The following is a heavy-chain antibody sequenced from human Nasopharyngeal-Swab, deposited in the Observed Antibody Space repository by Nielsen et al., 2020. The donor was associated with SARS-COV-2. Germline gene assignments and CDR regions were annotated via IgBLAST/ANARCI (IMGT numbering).Heavy chain of an antibody. Sequence: ASVKVSCKASGYTFTGYYMLWVRQAPGQGLEWMGRINPNSGGTNYAQKFQGRVTMTRDTSISTAYMELSRLRSDDTAVYYCARDNYESGLNYYYYMDVWGKGTTVTVSS. D-gene: IGHD3-10*01. J-gene: IGHJ6*03. CDR1: GYTFTGYY. CDR2: INPNSGGT. V-gene: IGHV1-2*06. CDR3: ARDNYESGLNYYYYMDV.